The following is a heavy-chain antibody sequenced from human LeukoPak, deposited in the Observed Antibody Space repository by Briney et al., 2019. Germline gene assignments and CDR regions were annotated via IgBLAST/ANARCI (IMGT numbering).Heavy chain of an antibody. V-gene: IGHV1-18*01. Sequence: ASVKVSCKASGYTFTSYGISWVRQASGQGLEWMGWISAYNGNTNYAQKLQGRVTMTTDTSTSTAYMELRSLRSDDTAVYYCARAPIDYRYYYGSGSYYPNDYWGQGTLVTVSS. D-gene: IGHD3-10*01. CDR1: GYTFTSYG. CDR3: ARAPIDYRYYYGSGSYYPNDY. CDR2: ISAYNGNT. J-gene: IGHJ4*02.